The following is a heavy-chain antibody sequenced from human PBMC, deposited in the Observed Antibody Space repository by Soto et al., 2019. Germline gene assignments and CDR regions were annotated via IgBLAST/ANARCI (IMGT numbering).Heavy chain of an antibody. V-gene: IGHV4-31*03. CDR1: GGSISSGGYY. D-gene: IGHD3-10*01. Sequence: QVQLQESGPGLVKPSQTLSLTCTVSGGSISSGGYYWSWIRQHPGKGLERIGYIYSIGSTYHNPSPKHRRTIYLNTSKNPLPLKLRLVTAADTVVYYCARGSTTYHYGSGSHYSFAVYWGQGALVTVSS. CDR2: IYSIGST. CDR3: ARGSTTYHYGSGSHYSFAVY. J-gene: IGHJ4*02.